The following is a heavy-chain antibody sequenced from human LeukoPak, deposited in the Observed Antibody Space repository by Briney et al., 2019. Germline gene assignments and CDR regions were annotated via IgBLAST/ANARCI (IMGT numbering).Heavy chain of an antibody. CDR1: GFTFSSYA. J-gene: IGHJ5*02. Sequence: GGSLRLSCAASGFTFSSYAMSWVRQAPGKGLEWVSAISGSGGSTYYADSVKGRFTISRDNSKNTLYLQMNSLRAEDTAVYYCAINPGDSSGFNWFDPWGQGTLVTVSS. CDR2: ISGSGGST. D-gene: IGHD6-19*01. CDR3: AINPGDSSGFNWFDP. V-gene: IGHV3-23*01.